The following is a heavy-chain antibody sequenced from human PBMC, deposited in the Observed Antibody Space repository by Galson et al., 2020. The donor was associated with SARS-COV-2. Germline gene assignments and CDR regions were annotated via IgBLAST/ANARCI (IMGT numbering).Heavy chain of an antibody. CDR3: ARGYYYDSRSGAFDI. D-gene: IGHD3-22*01. CDR2: IYHSGST. V-gene: IGHV4-30-2*01. J-gene: IGHJ3*02. CDR1: GGSISSGGYS. Sequence: ETSETLSLTCAVSGGSISSGGYSWSWIRQPPGKGLEWIGYIYHSGSTYYNPSLKSRVTISVDRSKNQFSLKLSSVTAADTAVYYCARGYYYDSRSGAFDIWGQGTMVTVSS.